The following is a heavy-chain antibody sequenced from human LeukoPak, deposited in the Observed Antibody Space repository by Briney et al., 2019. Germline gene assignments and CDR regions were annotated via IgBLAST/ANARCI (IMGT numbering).Heavy chain of an antibody. CDR1: GFTFSSYW. CDR3: ARASWSPNWFDP. V-gene: IGHV3-7*04. J-gene: IGHJ5*02. Sequence: QPGGSLLLSCAASGFTFSSYWMSWVRQAPGKGLEWVANIKQDGSAQYYVDSLKGRFTISRDNAKNTLNPQMNSLRAEDTAVYYCARASWSPNWFDPWGQGTLVTVSS. D-gene: IGHD6-13*01. CDR2: IKQDGSAQ.